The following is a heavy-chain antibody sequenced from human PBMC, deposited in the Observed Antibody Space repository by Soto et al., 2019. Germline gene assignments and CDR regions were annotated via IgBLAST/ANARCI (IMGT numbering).Heavy chain of an antibody. V-gene: IGHV5-51*01. CDR1: GYSFTSYW. Sequence: PGESLKISCKGSGYSFTSYWIGWVRQMPGKGLEWMGIIYPGDSDTRYSPSFQGQVTISADKSISTAYLQWSSLKASDTAMYCCASTYCGGDCYPGDAFDIWGQGTMVTVSS. CDR3: ASTYCGGDCYPGDAFDI. D-gene: IGHD2-21*02. J-gene: IGHJ3*02. CDR2: IYPGDSDT.